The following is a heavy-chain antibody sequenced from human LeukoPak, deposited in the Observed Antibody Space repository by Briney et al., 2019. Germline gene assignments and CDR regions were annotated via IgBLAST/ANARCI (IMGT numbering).Heavy chain of an antibody. D-gene: IGHD3-3*01. Sequence: ASVKVFCKASGYTFTGYYTHWVRQAPGQGLEWMGWINPNSGGTNYAQKFQGRVTMTRDTSISTAYMELSRLRSDDTAVYYCARDPLYYDFWSGSKPYYFDYWGQGTLVTVSS. J-gene: IGHJ4*02. V-gene: IGHV1-2*02. CDR1: GYTFTGYY. CDR3: ARDPLYYDFWSGSKPYYFDY. CDR2: INPNSGGT.